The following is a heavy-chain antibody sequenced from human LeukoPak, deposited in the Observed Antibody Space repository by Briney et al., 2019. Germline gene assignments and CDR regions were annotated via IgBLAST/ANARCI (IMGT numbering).Heavy chain of an antibody. CDR3: ARVSGSYYYDY. D-gene: IGHD1-26*01. CDR1: GRTLSTYA. CDR2: ISAYNGNT. J-gene: IGHJ4*02. Sequence: ASVKVSCKASGRTLSTYAVSWVRQAPGQGLEWMGWISAYNGNTNYAQKLQGRVTMTTDTSTSTAYMELRSLRSDDTAVYYCARVSGSYYYDYWGQGTLVTVSS. V-gene: IGHV1-18*04.